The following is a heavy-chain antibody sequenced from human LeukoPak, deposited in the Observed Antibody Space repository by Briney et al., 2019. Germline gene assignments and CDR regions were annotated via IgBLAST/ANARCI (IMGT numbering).Heavy chain of an antibody. Sequence: GGSLRLSCAASGFTVSSNEMSWVRQAPGKGLEWVSGINWNGGSTGYAGSVKGRFTISRDNAKNSLYLQMNSLRAEDTALYHCARGNSGSFYYFDYWGQGTLVTVSS. V-gene: IGHV3-20*01. CDR1: GFTVSSNE. CDR3: ARGNSGSFYYFDY. D-gene: IGHD1-26*01. CDR2: INWNGGST. J-gene: IGHJ4*02.